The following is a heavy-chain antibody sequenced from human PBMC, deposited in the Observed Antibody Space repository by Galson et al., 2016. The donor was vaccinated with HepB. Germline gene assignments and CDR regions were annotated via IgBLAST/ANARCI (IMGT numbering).Heavy chain of an antibody. V-gene: IGHV4-39*01. Sequence: ETLSLTCSVSGGSISSSTSYWGWIRQPPGGGMEWIGSVFQSGDTSYNPSLQSRVTISVATSTNQFSLRLASVTAADTALYYCARHRGQHWLLRLDYNWFDPWGQGTLVIVSS. J-gene: IGHJ5*02. CDR2: VFQSGDT. CDR3: ARHRGQHWLLRLDYNWFDP. CDR1: GGSISSSTSY. D-gene: IGHD3-9*01.